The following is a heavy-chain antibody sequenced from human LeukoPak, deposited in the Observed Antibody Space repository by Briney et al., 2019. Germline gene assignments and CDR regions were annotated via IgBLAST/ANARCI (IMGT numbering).Heavy chain of an antibody. CDR2: ISYDGSNK. V-gene: IGHV3-30*04. J-gene: IGHJ4*02. CDR1: GFTFSSYA. D-gene: IGHD2-2*01. CDR3: ARLGYCSSTSCYAGILDY. Sequence: PGGSLRLSCATSGFTFSSYAMHWVRQATGKGLEWVAVISYDGSNKYYADSVKGRFTISRDNSKNTLYLQMNSLRAEDTAVYYCARLGYCSSTSCYAGILDYWGQGTLVTVSS.